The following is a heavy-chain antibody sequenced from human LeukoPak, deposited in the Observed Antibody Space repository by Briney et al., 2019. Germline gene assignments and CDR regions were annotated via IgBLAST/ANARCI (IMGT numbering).Heavy chain of an antibody. J-gene: IGHJ6*04. CDR3: AREGGGCSSTSCSMDV. CDR2: INPSGGST. D-gene: IGHD2-2*01. V-gene: IGHV1-46*01. CDR1: GYTFTSYY. Sequence: ASVKVSRKASGYTFTSYYMHWVRQAPGQGLEWMGIINPSGGSTSYAQEFQGRVTMTRDMSTSTDYMELSSLRSEDTAVYYCAREGGGCSSTSCSMDVWGKGTTVTVSS.